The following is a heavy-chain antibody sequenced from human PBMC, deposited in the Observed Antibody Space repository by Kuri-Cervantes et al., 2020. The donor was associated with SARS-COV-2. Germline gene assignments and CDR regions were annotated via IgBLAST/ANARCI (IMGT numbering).Heavy chain of an antibody. Sequence: SETLSLTCTVSGGSISSYYWSWIRQPPGKGLEWIGYIYYSGSTNYNPSLKSRVTISVDTSKSQFSLKLSSVTAADTAVYYCARGPNFDWSHWGQGTLVTVSS. CDR1: GGSISSYY. V-gene: IGHV4-59*01. CDR3: ARGPNFDWSH. J-gene: IGHJ4*02. D-gene: IGHD3-9*01. CDR2: IYYSGST.